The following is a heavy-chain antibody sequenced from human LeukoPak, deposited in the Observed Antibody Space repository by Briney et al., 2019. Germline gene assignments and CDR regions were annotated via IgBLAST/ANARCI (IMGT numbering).Heavy chain of an antibody. D-gene: IGHD3-22*01. V-gene: IGHV3-30*02. CDR1: GFTVSSNY. CDR3: ANGGPYYYDSSGYYDY. Sequence: GGTLRLSCAASGFTVSSNYMSWVRQAPGKGLEWVAFIRYDGSNKYYADSVKGRFTISRDNSKNTLYLQMNSLRAEDTAVYYCANGGPYYYDSSGYYDYWGQGTLVTVSS. J-gene: IGHJ4*02. CDR2: IRYDGSNK.